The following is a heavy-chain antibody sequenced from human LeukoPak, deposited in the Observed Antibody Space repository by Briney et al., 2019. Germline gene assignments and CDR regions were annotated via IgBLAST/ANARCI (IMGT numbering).Heavy chain of an antibody. CDR3: ARDVRGTMVRGTGGYYYYYMDV. J-gene: IGHJ6*03. V-gene: IGHV3-53*01. CDR2: IYSGGST. D-gene: IGHD3-10*01. CDR1: GFTFSDYY. Sequence: PGGSLRLSCAASGFTFSDYYMSWVRQAPGKGLEWVSVIYSGGSTYYADSVKGRFTISRDNSKNTLYLQMNSLRAEDTAVYYCARDVRGTMVRGTGGYYYYYMDVWGKGTTVTVSS.